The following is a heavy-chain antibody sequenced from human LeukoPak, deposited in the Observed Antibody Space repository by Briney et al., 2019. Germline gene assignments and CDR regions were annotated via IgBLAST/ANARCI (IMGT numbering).Heavy chain of an antibody. CDR3: ARLFSGYDSSGYYYVVSAWFDP. D-gene: IGHD3-22*01. CDR1: GGSMNSYY. V-gene: IGHV4-59*08. Sequence: SETLSLTCTVSGGSMNSYYWSWIRQPPGKGLEWIGYIYYSGSTNYNPSLKSRVTISVDTSKNQFSLKLSSVTAADTAVYYCARLFSGYDSSGYYYVVSAWFDPWGQGTLVTVSS. CDR2: IYYSGST. J-gene: IGHJ5*02.